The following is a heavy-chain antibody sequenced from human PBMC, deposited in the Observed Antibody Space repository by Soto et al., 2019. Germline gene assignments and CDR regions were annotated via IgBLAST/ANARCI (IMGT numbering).Heavy chain of an antibody. Sequence: PGGSLRLSCAASGFTFSGSAMQWVRQASGKGLEWVGRIRSKANSYATAYAASVKGRFTISRDDSKNTAYLQMNSLKTEDTAVYYCTRHVRYDSSGYAVDWGQGTLVTVS. CDR3: TRHVRYDSSGYAVD. D-gene: IGHD3-22*01. CDR1: GFTFSGSA. J-gene: IGHJ4*02. V-gene: IGHV3-73*01. CDR2: IRSKANSYAT.